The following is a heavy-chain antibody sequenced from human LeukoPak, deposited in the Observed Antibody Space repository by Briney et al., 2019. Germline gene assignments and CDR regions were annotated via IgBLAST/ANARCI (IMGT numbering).Heavy chain of an antibody. CDR3: ARGSRGSFDY. CDR1: GGSISSGGYY. V-gene: IGHV4-31*03. CDR2: IYYSGST. Sequence: SETLSLTCTVSGGSISSGGYYWSWIRQHPGKGLEWIGYIYYSGSTYYNPSLKGRVTISVDTSKNQFSLKLSSVTAADTAVYYCARGSRGSFDYWGQGTLVTVSS. D-gene: IGHD3-10*01. J-gene: IGHJ4*02.